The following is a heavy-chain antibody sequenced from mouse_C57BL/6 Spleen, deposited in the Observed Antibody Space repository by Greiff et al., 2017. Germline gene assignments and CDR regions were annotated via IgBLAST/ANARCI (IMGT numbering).Heavy chain of an antibody. Sequence: QVQLQQPGAELVKPGASVKMSCKASGYTFTSYWITWVKQRPGQGLEWIGDIYPGSGSTNYNEKFKSKATLTVDTSSSTTYVQLSSRTSEDSAVYYCARREGGYYVFAYWGQGTLVTVSA. CDR3: ARREGGYYVFAY. CDR2: IYPGSGST. CDR1: GYTFTSYW. V-gene: IGHV1-55*01. D-gene: IGHD2-3*01. J-gene: IGHJ3*01.